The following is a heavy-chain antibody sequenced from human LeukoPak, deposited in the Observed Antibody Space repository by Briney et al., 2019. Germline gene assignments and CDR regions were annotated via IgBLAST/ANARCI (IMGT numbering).Heavy chain of an antibody. J-gene: IGHJ5*02. CDR1: GGSISGYY. V-gene: IGHV4-59*08. CDR3: ARRGMHFDP. CDR2: IYYSGST. Sequence: PSETLSLTRTVSGGSISGYYWSWIRQPPGKGLEWIGYIYYSGSTNYNPSLKSRVTISVDTSKNQFSLKLSSVTAADTAVYYCARRGMHFDPWGQGTLVTVSS. D-gene: IGHD3-10*01.